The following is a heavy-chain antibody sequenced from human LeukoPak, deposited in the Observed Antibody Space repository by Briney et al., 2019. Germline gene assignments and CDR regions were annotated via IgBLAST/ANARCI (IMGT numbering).Heavy chain of an antibody. CDR3: ARASQGLWFRYWFDP. CDR1: GGSFSGYY. CDR2: INHSGST. J-gene: IGHJ5*02. Sequence: PSETLSLTCAVYGGSFSGYYWSWIRQPPGNGLEWIGEINHSGSTNYNPSLKSRVTISVDTSKNQFSLKLSSVTAADTAVYYCARASQGLWFRYWFDPWGQGTLVTVSS. D-gene: IGHD3-10*01. V-gene: IGHV4-34*01.